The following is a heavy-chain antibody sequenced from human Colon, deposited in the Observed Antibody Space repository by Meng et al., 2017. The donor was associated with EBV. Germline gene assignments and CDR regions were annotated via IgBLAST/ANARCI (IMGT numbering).Heavy chain of an antibody. CDR2: IHQRGST. D-gene: IGHD6-19*01. J-gene: IGHJ5*02. CDR3: ARVQWLPTQGLLYVP. CDR1: CCFFSSGTNI. V-gene: IGHV4-61*01. Sequence: VTLQGPGPGMLKLYETLPPTLTVSCCFFSSGTNIGRWMRLRPGKGVEWIGDIHQRGSTKYSPSLGRRLTISADTSKSQLSLELTYVTAADSAFYYCARVQWLPTQGLLYVPWGQGTLVTVSS.